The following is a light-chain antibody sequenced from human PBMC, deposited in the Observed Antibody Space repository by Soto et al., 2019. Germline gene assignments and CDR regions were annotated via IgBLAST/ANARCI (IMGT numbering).Light chain of an antibody. CDR2: AAS. J-gene: IGKJ5*01. V-gene: IGKV1-39*01. CDR3: QQSYSTLIT. CDR1: QSVSSY. Sequence: DIQMTQSPSSLSASVGDRVTITCLASQSVSSYLNWYQPKPWKAPKLLIYAASSLQSGVPSRFSGSGSGTDCTLTISSLQPEDFATYYCQQSYSTLITFGQGTRLEI.